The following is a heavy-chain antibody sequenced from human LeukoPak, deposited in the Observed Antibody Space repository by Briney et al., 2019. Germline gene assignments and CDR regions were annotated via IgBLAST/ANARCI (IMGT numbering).Heavy chain of an antibody. CDR2: IRSKAYGGTT. Sequence: GRSLRLSCTASGFTFGDYAMSWVRQAPGKGLEWVGFIRSKAYGGTTEYAASVKGRFTISRDDSKSIAYLQMNSLKTEDTAVYYCARGPGINPGYCNSYSCYYDYYYGMDVWGKETTVRVPT. D-gene: IGHD2-2*03. V-gene: IGHV3-49*04. J-gene: IGHJ6*04. CDR3: ARGPGINPGYCNSYSCYYDYYYGMDV. CDR1: GFTFGDYA.